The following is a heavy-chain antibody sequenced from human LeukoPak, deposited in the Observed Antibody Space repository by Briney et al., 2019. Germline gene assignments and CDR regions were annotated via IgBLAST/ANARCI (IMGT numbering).Heavy chain of an antibody. D-gene: IGHD6-19*01. CDR2: IYYSGST. CDR3: ARLSSGWTNHNWFDP. J-gene: IGHJ5*02. Sequence: RSETLSLTCTVSGGSISSSSYYWGWIRQPPGKGLEWIGSIYYSGSTYYDPSLKSRVTISVDTSKNQFSLKLSSVTAADTAVYYCARLSSGWTNHNWFDPWGQGTLVTVSS. CDR1: GGSISSSSYY. V-gene: IGHV4-39*01.